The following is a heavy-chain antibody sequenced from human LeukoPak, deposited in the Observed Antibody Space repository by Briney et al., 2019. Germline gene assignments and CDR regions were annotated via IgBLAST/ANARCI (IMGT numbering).Heavy chain of an antibody. CDR2: IRPSDSYT. V-gene: IGHV5-10-1*01. CDR1: GYSLTNHW. CDR3: ASSYSSDGYFDF. J-gene: IGHJ2*01. D-gene: IGHD6-19*01. Sequence: GESLKISCKGSGYSLTNHWISWVRQMPGKGLEWLGRIRPSDSYTNYSPSFQGDVTISADKSISTAYLQWSSLKASDTAIYYCASSYSSDGYFDFWGRGTLVTVSS.